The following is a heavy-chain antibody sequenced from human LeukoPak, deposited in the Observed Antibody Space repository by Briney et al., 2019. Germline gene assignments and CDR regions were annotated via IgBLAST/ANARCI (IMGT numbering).Heavy chain of an antibody. Sequence: GGSLRLSCAASGFTFSSYAMSWVRQAPGKGLEWVSAVGGGGVSTFYADSVKGRFTISRDNSKNTLYLQMNSLRAEDTAVYYCAKRNYYDSSGYYYDYWGQGTLVTVSS. J-gene: IGHJ4*02. V-gene: IGHV3-23*01. CDR1: GFTFSSYA. CDR3: AKRNYYDSSGYYYDY. CDR2: VGGGGVST. D-gene: IGHD3-22*01.